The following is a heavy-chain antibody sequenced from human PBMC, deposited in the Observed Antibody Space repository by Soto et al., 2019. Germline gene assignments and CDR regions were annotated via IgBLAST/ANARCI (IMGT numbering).Heavy chain of an antibody. J-gene: IGHJ6*02. CDR2: IWYDGSNK. D-gene: IGHD1-26*01. CDR3: ARGGSGSSNLNYYYYGMDV. V-gene: IGHV3-33*01. CDR1: GFTFSSYG. Sequence: GGSLRLSCAASGFTFSSYGMHWVRQAPGKGLEWVAVIWYDGSNKYYADSVKGRFTISRDNSKNTLYLQMNSLRAEDTAVYYCARGGSGSSNLNYYYYGMDVWGQGTTVTVSS.